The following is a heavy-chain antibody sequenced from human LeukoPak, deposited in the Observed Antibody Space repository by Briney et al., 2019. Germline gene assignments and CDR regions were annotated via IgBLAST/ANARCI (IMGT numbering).Heavy chain of an antibody. V-gene: IGHV4-61*01. CDR3: ARVGPGDYGLDFDY. D-gene: IGHD4-17*01. J-gene: IGHJ4*02. Sequence: SDTLSLTCTVSGGSVSSGNYYWSSIRQPPGKGLEWIGYIYYSGSTNYNPSLKSRVTISVDTSKNQFSLKLSSVTAADTAVYYCARVGPGDYGLDFDYWGQGTLVTVSS. CDR2: IYYSGST. CDR1: GGSVSSGNYY.